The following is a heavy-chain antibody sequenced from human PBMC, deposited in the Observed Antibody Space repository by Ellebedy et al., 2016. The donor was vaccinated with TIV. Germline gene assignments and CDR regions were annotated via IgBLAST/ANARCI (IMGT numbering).Heavy chain of an antibody. CDR3: ASSVHYYDSSGYLN. CDR1: GFTFSSYW. Sequence: GESLKISXAASGFTFSSYWMQWVRQAPGKGLEWVANIKQDGSAKYYVDSVKGRFTISRDNAKSSLYLQMNSLRAEDTAVYYCASSVHYYDSSGYLNWGQGTLVIVSS. CDR2: IKQDGSAK. D-gene: IGHD3-22*01. J-gene: IGHJ4*02. V-gene: IGHV3-7*01.